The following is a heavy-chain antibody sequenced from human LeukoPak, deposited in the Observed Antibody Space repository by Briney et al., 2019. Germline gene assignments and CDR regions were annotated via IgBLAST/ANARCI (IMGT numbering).Heavy chain of an antibody. CDR2: INHSGST. V-gene: IGHV4-34*01. D-gene: IGHD5-18*01. Sequence: PSETLSLTCAVYGGSFSGYYWSWIRQPPGKGLEWIGEINHSGSTKYNPSLKSRVTISVDTSKNQFSLKLSSVTAADTAVYYCARGRGYSYGPPGYWGQGTLVTVSS. CDR3: ARGRGYSYGPPGY. CDR1: GGSFSGYY. J-gene: IGHJ4*02.